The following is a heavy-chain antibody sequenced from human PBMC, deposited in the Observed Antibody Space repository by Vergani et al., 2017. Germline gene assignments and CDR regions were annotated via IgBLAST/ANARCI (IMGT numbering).Heavy chain of an antibody. J-gene: IGHJ3*02. D-gene: IGHD3-22*01. CDR2: ISGSGGST. V-gene: IGHV3-23*01. CDR1: GFTFSSYA. Sequence: EVQLLESGGGLVQPGGSLRFSCAASGFTFSSYAMSWVRQAPGKGLEWVSTISGSGGSTYYADSVKGRFTISRDNSKNTLYLQMNSLRAEDTAVYYCAKDSLAYYYDSSGYYRDKIDAFDIWGQGTMVTVSS. CDR3: AKDSLAYYYDSSGYYRDKIDAFDI.